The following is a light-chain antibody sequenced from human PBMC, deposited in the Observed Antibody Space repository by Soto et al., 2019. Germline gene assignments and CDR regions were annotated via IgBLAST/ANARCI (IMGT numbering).Light chain of an antibody. CDR1: QGIRNF. J-gene: IGKJ3*01. V-gene: IGKV1-27*01. CDR2: AAS. Sequence: DIQMTQSPTSLSASVRDRVTITCRASQGIRNFVAWYQQKPGRAPKLLIYAASTLQSGVSSRFSGSGSGTDFTLTIISLQPQDVASYSSQKYSSVPVFGPGTKVEI. CDR3: QKYSSVPV.